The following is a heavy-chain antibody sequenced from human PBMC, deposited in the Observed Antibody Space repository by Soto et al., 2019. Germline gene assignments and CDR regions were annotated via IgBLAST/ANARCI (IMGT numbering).Heavy chain of an antibody. CDR2: ITGNGGRI. CDR3: ARRNPGYDL. CDR1: GFTFSSYG. J-gene: IGHJ5*02. D-gene: IGHD5-12*01. V-gene: IGHV3-64*01. Sequence: EVQLVESGGGLVQPGGSLRLSCVASGFTFSSYGMHWVRQAPGKGLEFVSAITGNGGRIYYANSVKGRFTISRDNSKNTLYLQMGSLSAAATAVYSCARRNPGYDLWGQGTLVTVSS.